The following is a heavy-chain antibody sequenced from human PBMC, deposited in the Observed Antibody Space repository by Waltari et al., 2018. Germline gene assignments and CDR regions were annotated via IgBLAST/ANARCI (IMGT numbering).Heavy chain of an antibody. CDR1: GGSISSYY. V-gene: IGHV4-4*07. CDR2: IYTSVDT. CDR3: ARDSSGWYAPRY. D-gene: IGHD6-19*01. J-gene: IGHJ4*02. Sequence: QVQLQESGPGLVKPSETLSLTCTVSGGSISSYYWSWIRQPAGKGLEWIGRIYTSVDTNYNPSLRSRVTMSVDTSKNPFSLRLSSVTAADTAVYYCARDSSGWYAPRYWGQGTLVTVSS.